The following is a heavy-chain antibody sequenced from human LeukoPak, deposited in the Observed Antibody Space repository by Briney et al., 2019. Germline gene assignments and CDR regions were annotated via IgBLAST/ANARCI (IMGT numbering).Heavy chain of an antibody. CDR3: ARSGSYDRVDY. D-gene: IGHD3-10*01. CDR2: ISYSGST. V-gene: IGHV4-39*01. J-gene: IGHJ4*02. CDR1: GGSISXXXXX. Sequence: SETLSLTCTVSGGSISXXXXXXGWIRQPPGKGXXWIGTISYSGSTYYXPSLKSRLTISVDTSKNQFSLRLRSVTAADTAVYYCARSGSYDRVDYWGQGTLVTVSS.